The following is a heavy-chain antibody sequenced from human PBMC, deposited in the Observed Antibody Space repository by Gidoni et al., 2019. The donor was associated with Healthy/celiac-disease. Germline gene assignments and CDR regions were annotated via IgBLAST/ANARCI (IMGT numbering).Heavy chain of an antibody. V-gene: IGHV3-33*01. Sequence: QVQLVESGGGVVQPGRSLRLSCAASGFTFRSCGMHWVRQAPGKGLGWVAVIWYDGSNKYYADSVKGRFTISRDNSKNTLYLQMNSLRAEDTAVYYCARGLWFGERDTYYMDVWGKGTTVTVSS. D-gene: IGHD3-10*01. J-gene: IGHJ6*03. CDR2: IWYDGSNK. CDR1: GFTFRSCG. CDR3: ARGLWFGERDTYYMDV.